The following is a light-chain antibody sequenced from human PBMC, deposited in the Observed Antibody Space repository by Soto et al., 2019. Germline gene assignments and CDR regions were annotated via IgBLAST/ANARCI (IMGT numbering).Light chain of an antibody. J-gene: IGLJ1*01. V-gene: IGLV7-46*01. CDR1: TAPVTTGQS. CDR3: LLSFNGFHV. Sequence: QAVVTQEPSLTVSPGVTATLTWASSTAPVTTGQSPFCSQQTPAQAPKTRMYHMCNKPSWTPARFSGSLLGGKAALTLSGAQPEDEANYYCLLSFNGFHVFGTGTKVTVL. CDR2: HMC.